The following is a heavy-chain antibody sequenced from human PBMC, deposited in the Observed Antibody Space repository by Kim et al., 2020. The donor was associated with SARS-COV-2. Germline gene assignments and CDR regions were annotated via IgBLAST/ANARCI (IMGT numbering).Heavy chain of an antibody. D-gene: IGHD5-12*01. V-gene: IGHV4-34*01. CDR2: ST. J-gene: IGHJ4*02. Sequence: STTYTPSLQRRVTISVDTPKNQFSLKLSSVTAADTAVYYCASVATILPDYWGQGTLVTVSS. CDR3: ASVATILPDY.